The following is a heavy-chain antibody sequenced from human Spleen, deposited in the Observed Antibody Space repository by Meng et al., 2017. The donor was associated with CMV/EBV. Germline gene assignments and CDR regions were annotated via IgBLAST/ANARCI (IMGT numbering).Heavy chain of an antibody. D-gene: IGHD3-10*01. CDR2: VWYDGSNK. J-gene: IGHJ4*02. Sequence: GESLKISCAASGFKFSSYDMYWVRQAPGQGLEWVALVWYDGSNKYYTDSVKGRFTVSRDNSKNTLYLQMSSLRAEDTAVYYCARMGSTGFCDYWGQGTLVTVSS. V-gene: IGHV3-33*01. CDR3: ARMGSTGFCDY. CDR1: GFKFSSYD.